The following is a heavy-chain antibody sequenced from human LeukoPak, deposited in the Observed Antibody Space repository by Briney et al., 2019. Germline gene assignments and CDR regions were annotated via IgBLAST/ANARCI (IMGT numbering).Heavy chain of an antibody. J-gene: IGHJ4*02. CDR3: ARDEGDTLLRGVTMIDY. CDR1: GYTFTGYY. CDR2: INPNSGGT. V-gene: IGHV1-2*02. D-gene: IGHD3-10*01. Sequence: ASVKVSCKASGYTFTGYYVHWVRQAPGQGLEWMGWINPNSGGTNYAQKFQDRVTMTRDTSISTAYMELSSLRSDDTAVYYCARDEGDTLLRGVTMIDYWGQGTLVTVSS.